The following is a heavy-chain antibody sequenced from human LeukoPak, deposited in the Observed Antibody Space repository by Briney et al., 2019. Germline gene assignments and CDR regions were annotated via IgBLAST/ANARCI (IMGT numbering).Heavy chain of an antibody. Sequence: SVKVSCKASGGTFSSYAISWVRQAPGQGLEWMGGIIPIFGTANYAQKFQGRVTITADKSTSTAYMELSRLRSDDTAAYYCARYGSGSSSSNFDYWGQGTLVTVSS. CDR2: IIPIFGTA. CDR3: ARYGSGSSSSNFDY. CDR1: GGTFSSYA. J-gene: IGHJ4*02. D-gene: IGHD3-10*01. V-gene: IGHV1-69*06.